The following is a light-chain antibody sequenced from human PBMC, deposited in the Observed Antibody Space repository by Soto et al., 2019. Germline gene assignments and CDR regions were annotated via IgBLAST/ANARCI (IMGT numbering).Light chain of an antibody. CDR1: QSVSSSY. J-gene: IGKJ2*01. V-gene: IGKV3-20*01. Sequence: EIVLTQSPGTLSLSPGERATLSCRASQSVSSSYLAWYQQKPGQAPRLLIYGASSRATGIPDRFSGSRSGTDFTVTISRLEPEDFAVYYCQQYGNSPAYTFGQGTKLEIK. CDR3: QQYGNSPAYT. CDR2: GAS.